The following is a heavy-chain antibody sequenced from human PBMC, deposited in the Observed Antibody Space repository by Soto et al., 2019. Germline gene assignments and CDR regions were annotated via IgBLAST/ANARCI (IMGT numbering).Heavy chain of an antibody. D-gene: IGHD6-19*01. CDR1: GFTFESYA. J-gene: IGHJ4*02. Sequence: EVQLVESGGGSVQPGRSLRLSCVASGFTFESYAMHWVRQVPGKGLEWVSGISWNSGSIGYEDSVKGRFTISRDNAQKSLYLEMNSLRVEGTAFYYCVKDIHEQWLVSHFEYWGQGALVTVSS. V-gene: IGHV3-9*01. CDR2: ISWNSGSI. CDR3: VKDIHEQWLVSHFEY.